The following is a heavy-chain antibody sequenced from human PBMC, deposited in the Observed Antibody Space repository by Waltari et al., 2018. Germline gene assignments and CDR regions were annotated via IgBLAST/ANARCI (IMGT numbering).Heavy chain of an antibody. V-gene: IGHV4-38-2*01. Sequence: GSGPGLVGPRGPLSPPWEFSAYLITLGFFWGGSRRPPGKGPEWIGNIYHDGTTYYNPSLKHRLMISLDTSKNQFSLRLNFVDVADTAVYYCARQTLGYCTSAACRRLETWGQGILVTVSS. CDR1: AYLITLGFF. CDR2: IYHDGTT. D-gene: IGHD2-2*03. CDR3: ARQTLGYCTSAACRRLET. J-gene: IGHJ5*02.